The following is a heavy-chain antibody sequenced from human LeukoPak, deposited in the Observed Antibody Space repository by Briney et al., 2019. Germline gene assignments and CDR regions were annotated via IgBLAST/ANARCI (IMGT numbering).Heavy chain of an antibody. J-gene: IGHJ4*02. CDR1: GGSISSYY. CDR2: MYYGGST. Sequence: SETLSLTCTVSGGSISSYYWSWVRQPPGKGLEWIAYMYYGGSTNYNPSLKSRVTISVDTSKNQFSLKLTSVTATDTAVYYCARVGLAAVTVDYWGQGTLVTVSS. V-gene: IGHV4-59*01. D-gene: IGHD4-17*01. CDR3: ARVGLAAVTVDY.